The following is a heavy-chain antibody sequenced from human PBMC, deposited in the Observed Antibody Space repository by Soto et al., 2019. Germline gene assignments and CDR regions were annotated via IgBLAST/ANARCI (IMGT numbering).Heavy chain of an antibody. D-gene: IGHD4-17*01. CDR2: ISAYNGNT. CDR3: ASAHDYGDYERKRYYFDY. CDR1: GYTFTSYG. V-gene: IGHV1-18*01. Sequence: ASVKVSCKASGYTFTSYGISWVRQAPGQGLEWMGWISAYNGNTNYAQKLQGRVTMTTDKSTSTAYMELSSLRSEDTAVYYCASAHDYGDYERKRYYFDYWGQGTLVTVSS. J-gene: IGHJ4*02.